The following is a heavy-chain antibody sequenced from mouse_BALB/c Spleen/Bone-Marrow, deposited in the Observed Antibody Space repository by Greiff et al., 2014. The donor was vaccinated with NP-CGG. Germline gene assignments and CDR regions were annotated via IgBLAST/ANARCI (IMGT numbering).Heavy chain of an antibody. J-gene: IGHJ3*01. CDR1: GYSFTGYT. D-gene: IGHD2-3*01. Sequence: DVKLVESGPELVKPGASMKISCKASGYSFTGYTMNWVKQSHGKNLEWIGLINPYNGGTSYNQKFKGKATLTVDKSSSTAYMELLSLTAEDSAVDYGARWLLREGLAYWGQGTLVAVSA. V-gene: IGHV1-18*01. CDR2: INPYNGGT. CDR3: ARWLLREGLAY.